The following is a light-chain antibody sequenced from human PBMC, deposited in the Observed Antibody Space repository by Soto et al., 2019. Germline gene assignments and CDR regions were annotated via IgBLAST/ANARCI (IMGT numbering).Light chain of an antibody. Sequence: QSALTQPASVSGSPGQSITISCTGSNSDIGGYNSVSWYQQHPGKAPKLLIFGVTNRPSGVSDRFSGPKSGNTASLTISALQAEDEADYYCTSYTSVTIVVFGGGTKLTVL. CDR1: NSDIGGYNS. CDR2: GVT. J-gene: IGLJ2*01. V-gene: IGLV2-14*01. CDR3: TSYTSVTIVV.